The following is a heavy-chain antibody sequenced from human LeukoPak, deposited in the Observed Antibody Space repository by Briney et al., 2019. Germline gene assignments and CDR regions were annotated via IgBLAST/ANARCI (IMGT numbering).Heavy chain of an antibody. Sequence: GASVKVSCKASGYTFTSYYMQWVRQAPGQGLEWMGIINPSGGSTSYAQKFQGRVSMTRDTSTSTVYMELSSLRSEDTAVYYCARSQGGAYSYGTDYWGQGTLLTVSS. V-gene: IGHV1-46*01. CDR2: INPSGGST. CDR3: ARSQGGAYSYGTDY. D-gene: IGHD5-18*01. J-gene: IGHJ4*02. CDR1: GYTFTSYY.